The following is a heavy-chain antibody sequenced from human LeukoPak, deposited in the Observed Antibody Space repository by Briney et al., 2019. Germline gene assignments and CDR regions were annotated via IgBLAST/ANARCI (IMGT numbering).Heavy chain of an antibody. CDR1: GFTFSSYG. V-gene: IGHV3-7*01. D-gene: IGHD2-2*01. Sequence: GGSLRLSCAASGFTFSSYGMHWVRQAPGKGLEWVANIKQDGSEKYYVDSVKGRFTISRDNAKNSLYLQMNSLRAEDTAVYYCARWGLGYCSSTSCYWNFQHWGQGTLVTVSS. CDR2: IKQDGSEK. CDR3: ARWGLGYCSSTSCYWNFQH. J-gene: IGHJ1*01.